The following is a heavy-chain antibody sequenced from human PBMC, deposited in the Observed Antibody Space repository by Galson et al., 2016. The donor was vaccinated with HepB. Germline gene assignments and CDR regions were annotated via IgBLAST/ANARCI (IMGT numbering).Heavy chain of an antibody. CDR1: GFTFNNYA. J-gene: IGHJ4*02. V-gene: IGHV3-23*01. CDR3: GKDGGAPRD. Sequence: SLRLSCAASGFTFNNYAMTWVRQAPGKGLEWVAGITDSGGITSHADSVKGRFTISRDNSNNTVYLQMNSLRAEDTAVYFCGKDGGAPRDWGQGTLVTVSP. CDR2: ITDSGGIT. D-gene: IGHD2-15*01.